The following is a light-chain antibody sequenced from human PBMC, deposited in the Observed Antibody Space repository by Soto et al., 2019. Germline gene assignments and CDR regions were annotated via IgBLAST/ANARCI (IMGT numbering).Light chain of an antibody. CDR3: QQYYSSPFT. CDR1: QSVLHSPNNKNY. Sequence: DIVMTQSPDSLALSLGERATINCKPSQSVLHSPNNKNYLAWYQQKPGQPPKLLIYWASTRQSGVPDRFSGSGSGTDFPLTIGSLQAEDVAVYYCQQYYSSPFTFGQGTRLAIK. J-gene: IGKJ5*01. CDR2: WAS. V-gene: IGKV4-1*01.